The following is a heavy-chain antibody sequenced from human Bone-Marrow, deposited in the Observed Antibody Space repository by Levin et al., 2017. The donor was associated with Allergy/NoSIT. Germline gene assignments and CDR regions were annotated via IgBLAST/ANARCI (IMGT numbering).Heavy chain of an antibody. V-gene: IGHV4-61*09. D-gene: IGHD2-21*01. CDR1: GVSITSGSYY. J-gene: IGHJ6*03. Sequence: SETLSLTCTVSGVSITSGSYYWSWIRQPAGKGLEWIGHIYTSGNITYNPSLKSRVTISLDTSKNQSSLKLRSVTAADTAVYYCARVLQYSYYYADVWGKGTMVTVSS. CDR2: IYTSGNI. CDR3: ARVLQYSYYYADV.